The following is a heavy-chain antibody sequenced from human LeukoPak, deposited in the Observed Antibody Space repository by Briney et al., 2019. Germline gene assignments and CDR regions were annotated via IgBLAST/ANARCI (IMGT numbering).Heavy chain of an antibody. J-gene: IGHJ4*02. CDR3: ARESVEGMVRVPIIDY. D-gene: IGHD3-10*01. CDR1: GFTFSSYS. Sequence: GGSLRLSCAASGFTFSSYSMNWVRQAPGKGLEWVSSISSSSSYIYYADSVKGRFTISRDNAKNSLYLQMNSLRAEDTAVYYCARESVEGMVRVPIIDYWGQGTLVTVSS. CDR2: ISSSSSYI. V-gene: IGHV3-21*01.